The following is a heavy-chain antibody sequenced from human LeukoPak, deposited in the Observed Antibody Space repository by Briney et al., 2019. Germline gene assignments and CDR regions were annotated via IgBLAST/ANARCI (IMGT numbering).Heavy chain of an antibody. Sequence: GGSLRLSCAASGFTVSSNYMSWVRQAPGKGLEWVSVIYSGGSTYYADSVKGRFTISRDNSKNTLYLQMNSLRAEDTAVYYCARDCRGYDFWSGYYTPFYFDYWGQGTLATVSS. CDR3: ARDCRGYDFWSGYYTPFYFDY. J-gene: IGHJ4*02. CDR2: IYSGGST. CDR1: GFTVSSNY. V-gene: IGHV3-66*01. D-gene: IGHD3-3*01.